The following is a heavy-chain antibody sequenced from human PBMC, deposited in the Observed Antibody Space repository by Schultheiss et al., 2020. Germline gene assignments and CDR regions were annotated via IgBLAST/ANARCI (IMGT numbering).Heavy chain of an antibody. CDR3: ARWTAGGPGEFDY. D-gene: IGHD3-10*01. CDR2: INHSGST. CDR1: GGSFSGYY. Sequence: SETLSLTCAVYGGSFSGYYWSWIRQPPGKGLEWIGEINHSGSTNYNPSLKSRVTISVDTSKNQFSLKLSSVTAADTAVYYCARWTAGGPGEFDYWGQGTLVNVSS. V-gene: IGHV4-34*01. J-gene: IGHJ4*02.